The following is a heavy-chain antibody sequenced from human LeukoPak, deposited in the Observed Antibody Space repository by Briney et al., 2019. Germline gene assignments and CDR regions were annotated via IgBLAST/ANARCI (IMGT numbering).Heavy chain of an antibody. CDR2: IHCSGST. Sequence: KSSETLSLTCTVSGGSITNYYWTWIRQPPGKGLEWIGYIHCSGSTNYNPSLKSRVTISVDTSKNQFSLKLSSVTAADTAVYYCARASITYYYYYYMGVWAKGPRSPSP. CDR1: GGSITNYY. D-gene: IGHD1-14*01. V-gene: IGHV4-59*01. CDR3: ARASITYYYYYYMGV. J-gene: IGHJ6*03.